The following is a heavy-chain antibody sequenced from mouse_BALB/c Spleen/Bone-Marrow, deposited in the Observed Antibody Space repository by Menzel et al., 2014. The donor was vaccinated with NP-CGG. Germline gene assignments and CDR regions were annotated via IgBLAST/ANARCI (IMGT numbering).Heavy chain of an antibody. CDR2: IDPASGNT. D-gene: IGHD4-1*01. J-gene: IGHJ2*01. CDR1: GFNIKDTY. V-gene: IGHV14-3*02. Sequence: EVQLVESGTDLVKPGASVKLSCTASGFNIKDTYMHWVKQRPEQGLDWIGRIDPASGNTQYDPKFQGRAAITADTSSNTAYLQLSSLTSEDTAVYYCASLTGTFDYWGQGTPLTVSS. CDR3: ASLTGTFDY.